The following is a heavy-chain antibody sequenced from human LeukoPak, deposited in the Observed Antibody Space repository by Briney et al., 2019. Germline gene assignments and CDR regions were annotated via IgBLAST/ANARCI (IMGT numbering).Heavy chain of an antibody. D-gene: IGHD4-23*01. J-gene: IGHJ5*02. CDR1: GFIFSNYA. V-gene: IGHV3-30-3*01. CDR3: ARAVENWFDP. Sequence: GGSLRLSCAASGFIFSNYAMHWVRQAPGKGLEWVAVTSYDESNKYYADSVKGRFTISRDNSKNTLYLQMNSLRTEDTAVYYCARAVENWFDPWGQGTLVTVSS. CDR2: TSYDESNK.